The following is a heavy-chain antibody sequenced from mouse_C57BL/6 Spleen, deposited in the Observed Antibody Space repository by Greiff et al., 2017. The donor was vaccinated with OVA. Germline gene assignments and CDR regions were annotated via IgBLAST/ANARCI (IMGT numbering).Heavy chain of an antibody. CDR3: ARSEFITTVVATEFDY. D-gene: IGHD1-1*01. J-gene: IGHJ2*01. V-gene: IGHV1-63*01. CDR2: IYPGGGYT. CDR1: GYTFTNYW. Sequence: VQLQQSGAELVRPGTSVKMSCKASGYTFTNYWIGWAKQRPGHGLEWIGDIYPGGGYTNYNEKFKGKATLTADKSSSTTYMQFSSLTSEDSAIYYCARSEFITTVVATEFDYWGQGTTLTVSS.